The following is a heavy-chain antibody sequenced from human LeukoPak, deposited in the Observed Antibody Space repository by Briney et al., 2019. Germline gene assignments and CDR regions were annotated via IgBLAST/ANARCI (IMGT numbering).Heavy chain of an antibody. D-gene: IGHD2-21*02. Sequence: GGSLRLSCAASGFTFSSYWMSWVRQAPGKGLGWVANIKQDGSEEYYVDSVKGRFTISRDNSKNTLYLQMNSLRAEDTAVYYCAKDRVVTAITDYWGQGTLVTVSS. CDR1: GFTFSSYW. CDR2: IKQDGSEE. J-gene: IGHJ4*02. V-gene: IGHV3-7*01. CDR3: AKDRVVTAITDY.